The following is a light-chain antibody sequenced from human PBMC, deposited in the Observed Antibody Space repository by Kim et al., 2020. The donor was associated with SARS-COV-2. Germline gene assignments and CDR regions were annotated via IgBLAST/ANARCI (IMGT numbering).Light chain of an antibody. V-gene: IGLV1-51*01. CDR3: GTWDSSLSARV. Sequence: QSVLTQPPSVSAAPGQRVTISCSGNNSNIVNNYVSWYQQLPGTAPKLLIYDNNKRPSGIPDRFSGSKSGTSATLGITGLQTGDEADYYCGTWDSSLSARVFGGGTQLT. CDR2: DNN. J-gene: IGLJ3*02. CDR1: NSNIVNNY.